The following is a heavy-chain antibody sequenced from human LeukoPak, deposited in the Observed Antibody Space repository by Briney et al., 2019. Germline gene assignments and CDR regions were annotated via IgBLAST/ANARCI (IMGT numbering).Heavy chain of an antibody. V-gene: IGHV1-24*01. J-gene: IGHJ4*02. CDR2: LDAENNKK. CDR3: ADFYETSGFFY. Sequence: ASVKVSCKVSGYTVTEISIHWVRQTPGKGLEWMGGLDAENNKKVYAQKFQGRVTMTEDTSTDTAYMELSNLKSDDTAVYFCADFYETSGFFYWGQGPLVTVSS. CDR1: GYTVTEIS. D-gene: IGHD3-22*01.